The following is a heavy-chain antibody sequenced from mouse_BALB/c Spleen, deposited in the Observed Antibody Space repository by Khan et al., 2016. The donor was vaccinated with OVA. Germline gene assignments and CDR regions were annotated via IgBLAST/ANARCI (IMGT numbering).Heavy chain of an antibody. CDR1: GFSLTDYG. Sequence: QVQLKESGPGLVAPSQSLSITCTVSGFSLTDYGVGWIRQPPGKGLEWLGVIWGGGSTYYNSALKSRLSISKDNSKSQVLLKMSSLQTDDTAMYYCAKGVWSYYFALDYWGQGTSVTVSS. CDR2: IWGGGST. V-gene: IGHV2-6-5*01. J-gene: IGHJ4*01. CDR3: AKGVWSYYFALDY.